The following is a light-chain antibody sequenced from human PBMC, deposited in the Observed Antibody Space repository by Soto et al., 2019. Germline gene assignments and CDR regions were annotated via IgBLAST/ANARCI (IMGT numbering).Light chain of an antibody. J-gene: IGKJ2*01. CDR3: QQYDSYPRT. V-gene: IGKV1-16*01. CDR2: ATS. CDR1: QVISKY. Sequence: DIQMTQSPSSLSASVGDKVTITCRASQVISKYIGWFQQKPGKAPKSLIYATSRLQSGVPARFSGSGSGTDFTLTISSLQPEDFATYYCQQYDSYPRTFGQGTKLE.